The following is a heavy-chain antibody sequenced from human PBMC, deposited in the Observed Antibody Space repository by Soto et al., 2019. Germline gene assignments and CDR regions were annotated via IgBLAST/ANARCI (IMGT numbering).Heavy chain of an antibody. CDR2: ISYDGSNK. Sequence: GGSLRLSCAASGFTFSSYGMHWVRQAPGKGLEWVAVISYDGSNKYYADSVKGRFTISRDNSKNTLYLQMNSLRAEDTAVYYCAKDQPDIVVARTTDYYYYMDVWGKGTTVTVSS. V-gene: IGHV3-30*18. CDR1: GFTFSSYG. D-gene: IGHD2-2*01. J-gene: IGHJ6*03. CDR3: AKDQPDIVVARTTDYYYYMDV.